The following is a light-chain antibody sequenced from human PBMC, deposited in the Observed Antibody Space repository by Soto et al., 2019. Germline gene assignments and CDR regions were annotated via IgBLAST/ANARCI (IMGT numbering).Light chain of an antibody. J-gene: IGLJ2*01. V-gene: IGLV2-14*03. CDR3: SSFTSSNTLV. Sequence: QSALTQPASVSGSPGQSITISCTGTSSDIGGYNYVSWYQHHPGKAPKLIIYDVSNRPPGISDRFSGSKSGNTASLTISGLQAEDEGDYYCSSFTSSNTLVFGGGTKVTVL. CDR1: SSDIGGYNY. CDR2: DVS.